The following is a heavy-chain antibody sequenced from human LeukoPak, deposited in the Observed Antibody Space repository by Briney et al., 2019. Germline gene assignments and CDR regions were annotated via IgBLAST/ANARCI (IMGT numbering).Heavy chain of an antibody. J-gene: IGHJ4*02. V-gene: IGHV3-30*19. CDR3: ARGQAAGTDY. D-gene: IGHD6-13*01. CDR2: ISYDGSNK. Sequence: GGSLRLSCSASGFTFSYYAIHWVRQAPGKGLEWVAVISYDGSNKYYADSVKGRFTISRDNSKNTLYLQMNSLRAEGTAVYYCARGQAAGTDYWGQGTLVTVSS. CDR1: GFTFSYYA.